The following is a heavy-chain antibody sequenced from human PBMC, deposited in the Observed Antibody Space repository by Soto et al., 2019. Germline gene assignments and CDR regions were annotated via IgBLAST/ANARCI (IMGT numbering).Heavy chain of an antibody. D-gene: IGHD6-19*01. V-gene: IGHV3-23*01. CDR1: GFTFSGFA. CDR2: ISGNTLTT. Sequence: VQLLESGGGLVQPGGSLRLSCAASGFTFSGFAMSWVRQAPGKGLEWISTISGNTLTTYYSDSVKGRFTISRDNSRNTFYLQMNSLRAEDTALYYCAKDGWINSWFDPWGQGTLVTVSS. J-gene: IGHJ5*02. CDR3: AKDGWINSWFDP.